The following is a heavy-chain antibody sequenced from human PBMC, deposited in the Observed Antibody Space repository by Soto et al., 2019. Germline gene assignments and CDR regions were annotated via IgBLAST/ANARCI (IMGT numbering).Heavy chain of an antibody. Sequence: SETLSLTCTVSGGSISSSSYYWGWIRQPPGKGLEWIGSIYYSGSTYYNPSLKSRVTISVDTSKNQFSLKLSSVTAADTAVYYCARRSGSSSWPPAWYFDLWGRGTLVTVSS. J-gene: IGHJ2*01. CDR3: ARRSGSSSWPPAWYFDL. D-gene: IGHD6-13*01. CDR2: IYYSGST. CDR1: GGSISSSSYY. V-gene: IGHV4-39*01.